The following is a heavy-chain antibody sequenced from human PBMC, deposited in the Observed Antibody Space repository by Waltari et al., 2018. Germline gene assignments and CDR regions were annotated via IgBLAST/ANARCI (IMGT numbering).Heavy chain of an antibody. V-gene: IGHV4-38-2*01. Sequence: QVQLQESGPGLVKPSETVSLTCAVSGYSISNGYYWGWLRQPPGKGLEWIATIYRSGSTYYNPSLKSRLTISVDMSKNQFSLKLTSVTAADTAVYYCARRVGWDENYFDFWGQGTLVTVSS. CDR3: ARRVGWDENYFDF. D-gene: IGHD6-19*01. CDR2: IYRSGST. CDR1: GYSISNGYY. J-gene: IGHJ4*02.